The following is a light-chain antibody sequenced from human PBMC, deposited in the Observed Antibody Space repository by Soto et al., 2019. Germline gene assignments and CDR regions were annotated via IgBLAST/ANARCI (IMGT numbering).Light chain of an antibody. V-gene: IGKV1-8*01. CDR3: QQYYRFPFS. CDR2: AAS. Sequence: AIRMTQSPSSLSASTGDRVTITCRASHGISSFLAWYQQKPGKAPNLLIYAASTLQSGVPSRFSGSGSGTDFTLTINYLQSEDFAAYYCQQYYRFPFSFGGGTKVEI. CDR1: HGISSF. J-gene: IGKJ4*01.